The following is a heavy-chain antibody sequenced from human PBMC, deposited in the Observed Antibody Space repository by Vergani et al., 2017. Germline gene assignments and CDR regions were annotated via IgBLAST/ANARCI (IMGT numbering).Heavy chain of an antibody. CDR3: AKEGPHSSSWYVNYYYYGMDV. Sequence: EVQLVESGGGLVKPGGSLRLSCAASGFTFSSYSMNWVRQAPGKGLEWVSSISSSGGSTYYADSVKGRFTISRDNSKNTLYLQMNSLRAEDTAVYYCAKEGPHSSSWYVNYYYYGMDVWGQGTTVTVSS. D-gene: IGHD6-13*01. J-gene: IGHJ6*02. CDR2: ISSSGGST. CDR1: GFTFSSYS. V-gene: IGHV3-23*04.